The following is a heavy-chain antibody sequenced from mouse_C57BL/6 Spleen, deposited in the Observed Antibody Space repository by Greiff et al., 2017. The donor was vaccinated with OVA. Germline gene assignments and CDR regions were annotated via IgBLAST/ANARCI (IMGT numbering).Heavy chain of an antibody. CDR2: INPNNGGT. CDR1: GYTFTDYY. D-gene: IGHD4-1*01. V-gene: IGHV1-26*01. CDR3: ASWDDDY. Sequence: VQLQQSGPELVKPGASVKISCKASGYTFTDYYMNWVKQSHGKSLEWIGDINPNNGGTSYNQKFKGKATLTVDKSSSTAYMELRSLTSEDSAVYYCASWDDDYWGQGTTLTVSS. J-gene: IGHJ2*01.